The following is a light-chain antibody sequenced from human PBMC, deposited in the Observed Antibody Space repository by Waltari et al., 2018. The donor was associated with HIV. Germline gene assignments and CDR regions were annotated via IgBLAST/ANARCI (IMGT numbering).Light chain of an antibody. J-gene: IGLJ2*01. V-gene: IGLV2-23*01. CDR3: SSYADTYTLL. CDR2: EVD. CDR1: SGDIGRYDL. Sequence: HSALTQPASVSASPGQSITISCTGTSGDIGRYDLVSWYQPDPDKAPRLIIYEVDKRPSGVSHRFSGSKSGSTASLTISGLQPEDESHYYCSSYADTYTLLFGGGTKLTVL.